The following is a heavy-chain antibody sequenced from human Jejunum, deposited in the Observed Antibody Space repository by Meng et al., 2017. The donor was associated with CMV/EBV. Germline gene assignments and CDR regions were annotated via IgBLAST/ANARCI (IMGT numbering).Heavy chain of an antibody. J-gene: IGHJ6*02. V-gene: IGHV3-7*01. CDR2: IKQDGGEK. Sequence: WVRPAPGKGLEWVANIKQDGGEKNYVDSVKGRFSISRDNAKNSLYLQMNSLRAEDTAVYYCARGSYDFWSGYHDFWRGYLPYGMDVWGQGTTVTVSS. D-gene: IGHD3-3*01. CDR3: ARGSYDFWSGYHDFWRGYLPYGMDV.